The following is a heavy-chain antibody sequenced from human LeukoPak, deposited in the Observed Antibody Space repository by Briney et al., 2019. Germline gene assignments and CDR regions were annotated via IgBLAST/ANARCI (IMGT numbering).Heavy chain of an antibody. V-gene: IGHV1-46*01. CDR2: INPSGGST. Sequence: ASVKVSCXASGYTFTSYYMHWVRRAPGQGLEWMGIINPSGGSTSYAQKFQGRVTMTRDTSTSTVYMELSSLRSEDTAVYYCAREEEGYSYYYWGQGTLVTVSS. J-gene: IGHJ4*02. CDR1: GYTFTSYY. D-gene: IGHD5-18*01. CDR3: AREEEGYSYYY.